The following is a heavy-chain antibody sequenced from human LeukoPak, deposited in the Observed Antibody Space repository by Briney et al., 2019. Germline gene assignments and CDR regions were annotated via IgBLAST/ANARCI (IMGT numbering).Heavy chain of an antibody. V-gene: IGHV3-11*01. CDR2: ISSSGSTI. CDR3: ARDPVPAAPDY. Sequence: GGSLRLSCAASGFTFSDYYMSWIRQAPGKGLEWVSYISSSGSTIYYADSVKGRFTISRDNAKNSLYLQMNSLRAEDTVVYYCARDPVPAAPDYWGQGTLVTVSS. CDR1: GFTFSDYY. D-gene: IGHD2-2*01. J-gene: IGHJ4*02.